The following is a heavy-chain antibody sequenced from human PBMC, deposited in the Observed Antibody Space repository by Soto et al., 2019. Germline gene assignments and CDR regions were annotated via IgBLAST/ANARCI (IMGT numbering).Heavy chain of an antibody. D-gene: IGHD3-10*01. CDR1: GGTFNTYA. CDR3: AREVQVHTPAFVY. Sequence: QVQLVQSGAEMKKPGSSVKVSCQSSGGTFNTYAMNWVRQAPGQGPEWMGDISPMFGAANYAPKFQGRVTITADESTGTSCMQLSSLTSEDTALYFCAREVQVHTPAFVYWGQGTLVIVSS. CDR2: ISPMFGAA. J-gene: IGHJ4*02. V-gene: IGHV1-69*19.